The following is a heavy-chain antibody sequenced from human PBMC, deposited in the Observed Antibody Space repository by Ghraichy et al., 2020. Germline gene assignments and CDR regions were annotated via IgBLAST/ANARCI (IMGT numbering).Heavy chain of an antibody. Sequence: LSLTCAASGFTFSSYGMHWVRQAPGKGLEWVAVISYDGSNKYYADSVKGRFTISRDNSKNTLYLQMNSLRAEDTAVYYCAKDRHSSGWYASYYYYGMDVWGQGTTVTVSS. CDR1: GFTFSSYG. CDR2: ISYDGSNK. V-gene: IGHV3-30*18. J-gene: IGHJ6*02. D-gene: IGHD6-19*01. CDR3: AKDRHSSGWYASYYYYGMDV.